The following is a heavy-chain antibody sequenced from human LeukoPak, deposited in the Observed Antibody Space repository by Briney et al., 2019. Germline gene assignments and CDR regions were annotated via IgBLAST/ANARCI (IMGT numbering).Heavy chain of an antibody. CDR3: ARDDGLGY. Sequence: PGGSLGLSCAASGFTFSSYSMNWVRQAPGKGLEWLSFISGSGTFIYYADSVRGRFTISIDSARNSLYLQMNSLRDEDAAVYFCARDDGLGYWGQGTLVTVSS. J-gene: IGHJ4*02. CDR1: GFTFSSYS. V-gene: IGHV3-48*02. CDR2: ISGSGTFI. D-gene: IGHD3-16*01.